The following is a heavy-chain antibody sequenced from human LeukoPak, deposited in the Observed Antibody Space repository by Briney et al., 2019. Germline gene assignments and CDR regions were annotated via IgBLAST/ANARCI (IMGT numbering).Heavy chain of an antibody. V-gene: IGHV3-11*05. CDR2: ISSSSSYT. D-gene: IGHD2-2*01. Sequence: GGSLRLSCAASGFTFSDYYMSWIRQAPGKWLEWVSYISSSSSYTNYADSVKGRFTISRDNAKNSLYLQMNSLRAEDTAVYYCARVSPHCSSTSCYDDYWGQGTLVTVSS. J-gene: IGHJ4*02. CDR3: ARVSPHCSSTSCYDDY. CDR1: GFTFSDYY.